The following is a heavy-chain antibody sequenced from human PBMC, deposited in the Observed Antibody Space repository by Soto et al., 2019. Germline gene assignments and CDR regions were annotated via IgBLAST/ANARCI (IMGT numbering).Heavy chain of an antibody. CDR1: GFTFGDYA. CDR3: TRDCGGDCYPNLARFDY. D-gene: IGHD2-21*02. J-gene: IGHJ4*01. V-gene: IGHV3-49*03. Sequence: LRLSCTASGFTFGDYAMSWFRKAPGKGLEWVGFIRSKAYGGTTEYAASVKGRFTISRDDSKSIAYLQMNSLKTEDTAVYYCTRDCGGDCYPNLARFDYWGQGTLVTVSS. CDR2: IRSKAYGGTT.